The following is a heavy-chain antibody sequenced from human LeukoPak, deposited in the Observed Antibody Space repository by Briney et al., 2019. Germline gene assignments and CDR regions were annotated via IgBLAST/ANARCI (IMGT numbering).Heavy chain of an antibody. D-gene: IGHD3-10*01. V-gene: IGHV4-34*01. CDR2: INHSGST. J-gene: IGHJ4*02. Sequence: SETLSLTCAVYGGSFSGYYWSWIRQPPGKGLEWTGEINHSGSTNYNPSLKSRVTISVDTSKNQFSLKLSSVTAADTAVYYCAESYYYGSGSYSPDQYYWGQGTLVTVSS. CDR3: AESYYYGSGSYSPDQYY. CDR1: GGSFSGYY.